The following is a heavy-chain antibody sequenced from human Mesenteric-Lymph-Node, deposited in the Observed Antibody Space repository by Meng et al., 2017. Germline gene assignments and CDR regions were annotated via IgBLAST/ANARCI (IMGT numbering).Heavy chain of an antibody. Sequence: GPARVKPSHTLYLTCPVSGDPISSGGYSWSWIRQHPGKGLEWIGYIYYSGSTYYNPSLKSRVTISVDTSKNQFSLKLSSVTAADTAVYYCARDNSSGYYGNWGQGTLVTVSS. V-gene: IGHV4-31*03. D-gene: IGHD3-22*01. J-gene: IGHJ1*01. CDR1: GDPISSGGYS. CDR3: ARDNSSGYYGN. CDR2: IYYSGST.